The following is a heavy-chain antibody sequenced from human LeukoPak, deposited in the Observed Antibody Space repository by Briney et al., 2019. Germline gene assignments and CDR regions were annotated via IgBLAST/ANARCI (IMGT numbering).Heavy chain of an antibody. Sequence: KTSETLSLTCSVSGGSISSYYWSWIPQPPGKGLEWIGDIYYSGSTNYNPSLKSRVTISVDTSKNQFSLKLSSVTAADTAVYYCARFSSSWSFDYWGQGTLVTASS. CDR3: ARFSSSWSFDY. CDR1: GGSISSYY. CDR2: IYYSGST. D-gene: IGHD6-13*01. V-gene: IGHV4-59*01. J-gene: IGHJ4*02.